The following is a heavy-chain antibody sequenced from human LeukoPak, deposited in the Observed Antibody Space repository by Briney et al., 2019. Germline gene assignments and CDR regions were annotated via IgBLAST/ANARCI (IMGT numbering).Heavy chain of an antibody. CDR1: GFTFGDYP. Sequence: GGSLRLSCTASGFTFGDYPMSWFRQVPGKGLEWISFIRGKAYGETTEYAASVKGRFTISRDDSKSIAYLQMNSLKTEDTAVYYCTRAAVADTPQYYFDYWGQGTLVTVSS. CDR2: IRGKAYGETT. J-gene: IGHJ4*02. CDR3: TRAAVADTPQYYFDY. V-gene: IGHV3-49*03. D-gene: IGHD6-19*01.